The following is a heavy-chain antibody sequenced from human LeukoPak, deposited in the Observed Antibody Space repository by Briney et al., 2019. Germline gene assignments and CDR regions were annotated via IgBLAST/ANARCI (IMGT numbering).Heavy chain of an antibody. Sequence: ASVKVSCKASGYTFTGYHMHWVRQAPGQGLEWMGWINPNSGGTNYAQKFQGRVTMTIDTSTSTAYMELRSLRSDDTAVYYCARDLRPWGLVVGAFDVWGQGTMVIVSS. CDR2: INPNSGGT. V-gene: IGHV1-2*02. J-gene: IGHJ3*01. D-gene: IGHD2-2*01. CDR1: GYTFTGYH. CDR3: ARDLRPWGLVVGAFDV.